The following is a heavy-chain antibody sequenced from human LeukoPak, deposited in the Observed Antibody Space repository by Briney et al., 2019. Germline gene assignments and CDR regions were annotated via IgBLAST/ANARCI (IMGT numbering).Heavy chain of an antibody. J-gene: IGHJ4*02. CDR2: IDSSGRTI. CDR1: GFTFSYYG. V-gene: IGHV3-48*03. CDR3: ARVGLDY. Sequence: PGGSLRLSCAASGFTFSYYGMNWVRQAPGKGLEWVSYIDSSGRTIYYADSVKGRFTISRDNAKNSLYLQMNSLRAEDTAVYYCARVGLDYWGQGTLVSVSS.